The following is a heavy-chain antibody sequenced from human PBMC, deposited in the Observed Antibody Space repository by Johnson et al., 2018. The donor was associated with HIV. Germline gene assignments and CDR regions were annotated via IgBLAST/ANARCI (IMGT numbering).Heavy chain of an antibody. CDR3: ARVSLYYGSGNDAFDI. V-gene: IGHV3-66*01. Sequence: VQLVESGGGLVQPGGSLRLSCAASGFTFSDYYMSWIRQAPGKGLEWVSVIYIGGSTYYADSVKGRFTISRDNSKNTLYLQMNSLRAEDTAVYYCARVSLYYGSGNDAFDIWGQGTMVTVSS. CDR2: IYIGGST. J-gene: IGHJ3*02. D-gene: IGHD3-10*01. CDR1: GFTFSDYY.